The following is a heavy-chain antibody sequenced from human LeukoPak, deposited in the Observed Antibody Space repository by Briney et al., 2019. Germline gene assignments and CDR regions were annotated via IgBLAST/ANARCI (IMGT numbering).Heavy chain of an antibody. Sequence: GASVKVSFKASGGTFSSYAISWVRQAHGQGLEWMGGIIPIFGTANYAQKFQGRVTITADESTSTAYMKLSSLRSEDTAVYYCARERWHCRVNCYSVYYYALDVWGQGTTVTVSS. CDR3: ARERWHCRVNCYSVYYYALDV. CDR1: GGTFSSYA. CDR2: IIPIFGTA. J-gene: IGHJ6*02. V-gene: IGHV1-69*01. D-gene: IGHD2-15*01.